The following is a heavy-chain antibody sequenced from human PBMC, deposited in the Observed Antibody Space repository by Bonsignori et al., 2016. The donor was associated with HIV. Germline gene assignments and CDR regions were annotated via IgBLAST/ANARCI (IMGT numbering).Heavy chain of an antibody. D-gene: IGHD2-8*01. V-gene: IGHV4-4*07. J-gene: IGHJ5*02. CDR2: IYKTGTT. Sequence: QVQLWESGPGLVKPSETLSLTCTVSGVSVSTFYWNWIRQSAGKGLEWIGRIYKTGTTDYNPSLKSRVSMSIDTSKNQFSLRVNSVTAADTAVYFCARASYGVYWFDHWAREPWPPSPQ. CDR3: ARASYGVYWFDH. CDR1: GVSVSTFY.